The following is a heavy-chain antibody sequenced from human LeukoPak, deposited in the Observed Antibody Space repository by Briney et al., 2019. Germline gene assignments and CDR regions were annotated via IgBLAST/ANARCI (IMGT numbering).Heavy chain of an antibody. CDR3: ARDSSGLLWFGELYRHAFDI. J-gene: IGHJ3*02. CDR1: GFTFSSYW. V-gene: IGHV3-7*01. Sequence: PGGSLRLSCAASGFTFSSYWMSWVRQAPGKGLEWVANIKQDGSEKYYVDSVKGRFTISRDNAKNSLYLQMSSLRAEDTAVYYCARDSSGLLWFGELYRHAFDIWGQGTMVTVSS. CDR2: IKQDGSEK. D-gene: IGHD3-10*01.